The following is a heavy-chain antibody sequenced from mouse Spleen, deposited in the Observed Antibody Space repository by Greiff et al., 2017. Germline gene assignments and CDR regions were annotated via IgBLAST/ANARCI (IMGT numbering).Heavy chain of an antibody. CDR1: GYTFTSYW. Sequence: VQLQQPGAELVMPGASVKLSCKASGYTFTSYWMHWVKQRPGQGLEWIGEIDPSDSYTNYNQKFKGKATLTVDKSSSTAYMQLSSLTSEDSAVYYCARRYGSSLYWYFDVWGAGTTVTVSS. V-gene: IGHV1-69*01. CDR3: ARRYGSSLYWYFDV. CDR2: IDPSDSYT. J-gene: IGHJ1*01. D-gene: IGHD1-1*01.